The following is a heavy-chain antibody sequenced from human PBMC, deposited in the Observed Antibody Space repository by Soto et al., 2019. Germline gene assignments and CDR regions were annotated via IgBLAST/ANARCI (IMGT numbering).Heavy chain of an antibody. J-gene: IGHJ4*02. D-gene: IGHD5-18*01. CDR2: INSDGSST. Sequence: EVQLVESGGGLVQPGGSLRLSCAASGFTFSSYWMHWVRQAPGKGLVWVSRINSDGSSTSYADSVKGRFTISRDNAKNTLYLQMNSLRAEDTAVYYCARVMGLWLLPPELAPLDYWGQGTLVTVSS. CDR1: GFTFSSYW. CDR3: ARVMGLWLLPPELAPLDY. V-gene: IGHV3-74*01.